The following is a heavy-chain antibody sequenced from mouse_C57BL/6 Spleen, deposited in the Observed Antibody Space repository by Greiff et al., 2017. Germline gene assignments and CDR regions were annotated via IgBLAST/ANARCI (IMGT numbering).Heavy chain of an antibody. V-gene: IGHV1-53*01. CDR1: GYTFTSYW. CDR3: ARWDYYGSSYATFFDD. CDR2: INPSNGGT. Sequence: QVQLQQPGTELVKPGASVKLSCKASGYTFTSYWMHWVKQRPGQGLEWIGNINPSNGGTNYNEKFKSKATLTVDKSSSTAYMQLSSLTSEDSAVXYCARWDYYGSSYATFFDDWGQGTTLTVSS. J-gene: IGHJ2*01. D-gene: IGHD1-1*01.